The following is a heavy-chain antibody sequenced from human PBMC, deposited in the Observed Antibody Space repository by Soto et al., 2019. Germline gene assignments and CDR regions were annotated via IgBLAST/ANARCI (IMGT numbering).Heavy chain of an antibody. Sequence: EVQLVESGGGLVQPRGSLRLSCAASGFTFSSFWMSWVRQAPGKGLEWVANIKPDGSEKYYVDSVRGRFTISRDNAKNSLYLQMNSLRAEDTAVYYCARDLASTTIPNYWGQGTLVTVSS. CDR3: ARDLASTTIPNY. CDR2: IKPDGSEK. J-gene: IGHJ4*02. CDR1: GFTFSSFW. D-gene: IGHD4-17*01. V-gene: IGHV3-7*04.